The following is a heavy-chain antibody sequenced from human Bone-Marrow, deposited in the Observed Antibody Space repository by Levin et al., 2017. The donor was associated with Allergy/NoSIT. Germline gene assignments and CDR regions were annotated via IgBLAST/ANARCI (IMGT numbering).Heavy chain of an antibody. CDR3: ARGSYFGGLSFDC. Sequence: PSETLSLTCTVSGGSVSSGSYYWSWIRQPPGTGLEWIAYIYHSGSTKYNPSLKSRVTISLDTSRNQFSLRLTSLTAADTAVFYCARGSYFGGLSFDCWGKGTLVTVSS. CDR1: GGSVSSGSYY. D-gene: IGHD3-10*01. J-gene: IGHJ4*02. V-gene: IGHV4-61*01. CDR2: IYHSGST.